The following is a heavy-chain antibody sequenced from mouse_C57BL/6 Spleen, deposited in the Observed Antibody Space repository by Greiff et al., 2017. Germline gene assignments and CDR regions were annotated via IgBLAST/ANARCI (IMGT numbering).Heavy chain of an antibody. CDR3: ARRYYSNYPYWYFDV. V-gene: IGHV1-69*01. J-gene: IGHJ1*03. D-gene: IGHD2-5*01. Sequence: QVQLQQPGAELVMPGASVKLSCKASGYTFTSYWMHWVKQRPGQGLEWIGEIDPSDSYTNYNQKFKGKSTFTVDKSSSTAYMQLSSLTSEDSAVYYCARRYYSNYPYWYFDVWGTGTTVTVSS. CDR2: IDPSDSYT. CDR1: GYTFTSYW.